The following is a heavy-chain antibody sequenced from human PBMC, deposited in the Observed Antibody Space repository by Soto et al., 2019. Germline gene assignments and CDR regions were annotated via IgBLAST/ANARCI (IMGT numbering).Heavy chain of an antibody. CDR2: ISGYNGNT. Sequence: QVQLVQSGAEVKKPGASVTDSCKASGYTFTNYGFSWVRQAPGQGLEWMGWISGYNGNTKYAEKFQNRVTMTTDTSTNTAHMELRSLRSDDTAVYYCAREGQAPYYYYGMDVWGQGTAVTVSS. V-gene: IGHV1-18*01. J-gene: IGHJ6*02. CDR3: AREGQAPYYYYGMDV. CDR1: GYTFTNYG.